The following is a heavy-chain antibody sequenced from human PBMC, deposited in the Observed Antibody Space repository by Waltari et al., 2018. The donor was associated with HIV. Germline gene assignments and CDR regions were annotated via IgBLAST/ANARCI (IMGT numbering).Heavy chain of an antibody. V-gene: IGHV5-51*03. Sequence: EVQLVQSGAQVKQPGESLKISCKASGYSFTTYWIGWVRQLPGKGLEWMGIIYPGDSDTRYSPSFQDQVTISADKSISTAYLQWSSLQASDTAMYYCTKGMYANEDYFGYWGQGTLVTVSS. CDR1: GYSFTTYW. D-gene: IGHD2-8*01. CDR3: TKGMYANEDYFGY. J-gene: IGHJ4*02. CDR2: IYPGDSDT.